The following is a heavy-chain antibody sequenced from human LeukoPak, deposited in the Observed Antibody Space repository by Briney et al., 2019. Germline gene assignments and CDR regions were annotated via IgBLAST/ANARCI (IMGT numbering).Heavy chain of an antibody. Sequence: SGTLSLTCAVSGRSISSGNWWSWVRQPPGKGLEWIGQIYHSGSTNYNPSLKSRVTISVEKSKNQCSLNLTSVTAADTAVYYCARGLVAARTDYWGQGTLVTVSS. V-gene: IGHV4-4*02. CDR3: ARGLVAARTDY. D-gene: IGHD6-6*01. CDR2: IYHSGST. CDR1: GRSISSGNW. J-gene: IGHJ4*02.